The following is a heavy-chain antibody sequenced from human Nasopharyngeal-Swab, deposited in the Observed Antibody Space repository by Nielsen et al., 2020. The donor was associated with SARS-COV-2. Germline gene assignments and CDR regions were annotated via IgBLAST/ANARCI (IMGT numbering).Heavy chain of an antibody. J-gene: IGHJ6*02. CDR3: ASRGEYYDFWSPHPGGYGMDV. CDR1: GGTFSSYA. V-gene: IGHV1-69*13. D-gene: IGHD3-3*01. CDR2: IIPIFGTA. Sequence: SVKVSCKASGGTFSSYAISWGRQAPGQGLEWMGGIIPIFGTANYAQKFQGRVTITADESTSTAYMELSSLRSEDTAVYYCASRGEYYDFWSPHPGGYGMDVWGQGTTVTVSS.